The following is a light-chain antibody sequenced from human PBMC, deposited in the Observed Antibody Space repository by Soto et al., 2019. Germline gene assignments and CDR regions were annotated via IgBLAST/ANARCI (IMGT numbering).Light chain of an antibody. CDR1: QSFSSY. CDR2: STS. J-gene: IGKJ1*01. Sequence: EIVLTQSPATLSLSPGERATLSCRASQSFSSYLAWYQQKPGQAPRLLIYSTSSRATGIPDRFSGSGSGTDFTLTISRLEPEDFAVYYCQQYNNWPPWTFGQGTKVDIK. CDR3: QQYNNWPPWT. V-gene: IGKV3-11*01.